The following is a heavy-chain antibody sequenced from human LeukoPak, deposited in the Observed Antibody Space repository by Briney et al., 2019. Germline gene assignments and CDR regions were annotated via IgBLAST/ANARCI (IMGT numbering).Heavy chain of an antibody. CDR1: GGSISSSSYY. CDR3: ARQRGRHITVFEFDP. D-gene: IGHD3-3*01. CDR2: IYYSGST. Sequence: SETLSLTCTVSGGSISSSSYYWGWIRQPPGKGLEWIGSIYYSGSTYYNPSLKSRVTISVDTSKNQFSLKLSSVTAADTAVYYCARQRGRHITVFEFDPWGQGTLVTVPS. J-gene: IGHJ5*02. V-gene: IGHV4-39*01.